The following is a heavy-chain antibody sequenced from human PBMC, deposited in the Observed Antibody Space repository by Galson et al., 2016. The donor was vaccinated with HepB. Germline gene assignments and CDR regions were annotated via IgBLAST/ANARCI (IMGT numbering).Heavy chain of an antibody. CDR2: IWYDGSNK. Sequence: SLRLSCAASGFTFSNYDMHWVRQAPGKGLEWVALIWYDGSNKYYGDSVKGRFTISRDNSKNTLYLQMNSLRAEDTAVYYCAKDLSYWNSPFFDYWGQGTLVTVSS. V-gene: IGHV3-33*06. J-gene: IGHJ4*02. CDR1: GFTFSNYD. D-gene: IGHD1-7*01. CDR3: AKDLSYWNSPFFDY.